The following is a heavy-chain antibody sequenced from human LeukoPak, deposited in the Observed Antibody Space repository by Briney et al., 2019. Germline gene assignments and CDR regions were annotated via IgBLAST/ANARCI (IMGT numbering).Heavy chain of an antibody. V-gene: IGHV3-21*01. CDR1: GLTFSNYW. D-gene: IGHD3-3*01. CDR3: ATTYYDFWSGHYPFDP. Sequence: PGGSLRLSCAVSGLTFSNYWMHWVRQAPGKGLEWVSSISSSSSYIYYADSVKGRFTISRDNAKNSLYLQMNSLRAEDTAVYYCATTYYDFWSGHYPFDPWGQGTLVTVSS. CDR2: ISSSSSYI. J-gene: IGHJ5*02.